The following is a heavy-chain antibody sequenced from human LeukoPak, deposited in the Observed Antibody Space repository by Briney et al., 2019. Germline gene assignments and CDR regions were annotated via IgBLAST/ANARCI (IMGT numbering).Heavy chain of an antibody. Sequence: SVKVSCKASGGTFSSYAISWVRQAPGQGLEWMGGIIPIFGTANYAQKFQGRVTITADQSTSTAYMELSSLRAEDTAVYYCAKDHGSGSQYNSLLDYWGQGTLVTVSS. CDR3: AKDHGSGSQYNSLLDY. CDR1: GGTFSSYA. D-gene: IGHD3-10*01. CDR2: IIPIFGTA. J-gene: IGHJ4*02. V-gene: IGHV1-69*13.